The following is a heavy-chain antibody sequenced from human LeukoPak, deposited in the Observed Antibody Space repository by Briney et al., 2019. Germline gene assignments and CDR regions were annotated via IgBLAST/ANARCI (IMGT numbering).Heavy chain of an antibody. CDR3: ARDIKVVNPNNWLDP. D-gene: IGHD3-22*01. Sequence: SETLSLTCTVSGGSISSSSYYWGWIRQPPGKGLEWIGSINYSGSTYYNPSLKRRATISVDTSRNQFSLKLSSVTAADTAVYYCARDIKVVNPNNWLDPWGQGTLVTVSS. V-gene: IGHV4-39*07. CDR1: GGSISSSSYY. J-gene: IGHJ5*02. CDR2: INYSGST.